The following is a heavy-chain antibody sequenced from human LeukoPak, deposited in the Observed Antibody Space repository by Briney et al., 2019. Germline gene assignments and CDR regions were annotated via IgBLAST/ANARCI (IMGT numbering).Heavy chain of an antibody. CDR1: GFTFASYA. CDR2: ISADGST. V-gene: IGHV3-23*01. D-gene: IGHD2-2*01. Sequence: GGSLRLSCAASGFTFASYAMTWVRQAPGTGLEWVASISADGSTYYADSVKGRFTISRDNSRDTFFLEMNSLRAEDTALYYCIACSSASCYGDRFDPWGQGTLVTVSS. CDR3: IACSSASCYGDRFDP. J-gene: IGHJ5*02.